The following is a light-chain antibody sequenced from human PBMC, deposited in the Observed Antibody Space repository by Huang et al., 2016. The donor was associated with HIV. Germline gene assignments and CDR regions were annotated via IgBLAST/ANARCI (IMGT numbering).Light chain of an antibody. CDR1: QDISSY. CDR3: QQTDRFSIT. CDR2: ATS. V-gene: IGKV1-12*01. J-gene: IGKJ5*01. Sequence: DIQMTQSPPSVSASVGERVTIPCRASQDISSYVAWYQQKPGKAPKLLIYATSTLQSGVPSRFSGSSSGTEFTLTISSLQPEDFATYYCQQTDRFSITFGQGTRLEIK.